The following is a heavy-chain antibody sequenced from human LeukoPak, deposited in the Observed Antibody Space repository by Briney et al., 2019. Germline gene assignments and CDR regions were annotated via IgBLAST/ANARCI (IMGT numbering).Heavy chain of an antibody. J-gene: IGHJ4*02. Sequence: ASVKVSYKASGYTFTSYGISWVRQASGQGLEWMGWISPNNGYTNYAQKLQGRVTMTTDTSTSTAYMELRSLRSEDTAVYYCAREREYIGAMITSGVGYAYWGQGTLATVSS. D-gene: IGHD5-12*01. CDR1: GYTFTSYG. CDR2: ISPNNGYT. CDR3: AREREYIGAMITSGVGYAY. V-gene: IGHV1-18*01.